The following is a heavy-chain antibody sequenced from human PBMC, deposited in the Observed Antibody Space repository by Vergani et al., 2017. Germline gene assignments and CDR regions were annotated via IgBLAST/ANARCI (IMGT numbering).Heavy chain of an antibody. CDR3: ARDSRYCSSTICYVGRDWFDP. J-gene: IGHJ5*02. V-gene: IGHV1-46*01. Sequence: QVPLVQSGAEVKKPGASVKVSCKASGYTFTSYYMHWVRQAPGQGLEWMGIINPSGGSTSYAQKFQGRVTMTRDTSTSTVYMELSSLRSEDTDVYYCARDSRYCSSTICYVGRDWFDPWGQGTLVTVSS. CDR2: INPSGGST. CDR1: GYTFTSYY. D-gene: IGHD2-2*01.